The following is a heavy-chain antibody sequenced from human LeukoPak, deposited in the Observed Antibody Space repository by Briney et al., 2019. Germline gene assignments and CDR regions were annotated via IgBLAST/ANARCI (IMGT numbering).Heavy chain of an antibody. D-gene: IGHD3-22*01. CDR2: ISSNGGST. CDR3: ARGGQSKYDSSGYLNYFDY. J-gene: IGHJ4*02. V-gene: IGHV3-64*01. Sequence: AGSLRLSCAASGFTFSSYVMYWVRQAPGEGLEYVSSISSNGGSTYYANSVKGRFTISRDKSKNTLYLQMGSLRAEDMAVYYCARGGQSKYDSSGYLNYFDYWGQGTLVTVSS. CDR1: GFTFSSYV.